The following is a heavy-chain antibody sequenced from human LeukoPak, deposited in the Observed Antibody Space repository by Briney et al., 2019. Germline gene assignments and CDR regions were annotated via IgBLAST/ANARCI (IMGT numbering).Heavy chain of an antibody. Sequence: ASVKVSCEASGYTFTSYGISWVRQAPGQGLEWMGWISAYNGNTNYAQKLQGRVTMTTDTSTSTAYMELRSLRSDDTAVYYCARDPRRYSYGSNWFDPWGQGTLVTVSS. CDR2: ISAYNGNT. CDR3: ARDPRRYSYGSNWFDP. J-gene: IGHJ5*02. D-gene: IGHD5-18*01. V-gene: IGHV1-18*01. CDR1: GYTFTSYG.